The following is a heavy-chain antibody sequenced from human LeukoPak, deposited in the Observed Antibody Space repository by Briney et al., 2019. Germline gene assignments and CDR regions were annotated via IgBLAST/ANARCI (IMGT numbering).Heavy chain of an antibody. CDR1: GYTFTSYG. D-gene: IGHD3-10*01. J-gene: IGHJ6*02. CDR3: ARDQVITMVRGVPTSPYYYYGMDV. V-gene: IGHV1-18*01. CDR2: ISAYNGNT. Sequence: ASVKVSCKASGYTFTSYGISWVRQAPGQGLEWMGGISAYNGNTNYAQKLQGRVTMTTDTSTSTAYMELRSLRSDDTAVYYCARDQVITMVRGVPTSPYYYYGMDVWGQGTTVTVSS.